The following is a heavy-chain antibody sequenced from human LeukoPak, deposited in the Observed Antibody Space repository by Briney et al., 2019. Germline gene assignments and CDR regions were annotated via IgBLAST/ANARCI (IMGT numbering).Heavy chain of an antibody. D-gene: IGHD6-19*01. Sequence: GGSLRLSCAASRFTFSSYAMSWVSQAPGKGLEWVSAIGGSDGTTYYADSVKGRFTISRDNSKNTLYLQMNNLRVEDTAAYYCAKGASGWPYYFDYWGQGTLVTVSS. J-gene: IGHJ4*02. V-gene: IGHV3-23*01. CDR1: RFTFSSYA. CDR3: AKGASGWPYYFDY. CDR2: IGGSDGTT.